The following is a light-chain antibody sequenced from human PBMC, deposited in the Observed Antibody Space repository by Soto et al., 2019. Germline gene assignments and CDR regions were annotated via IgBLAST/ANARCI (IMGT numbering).Light chain of an antibody. CDR3: HQRQSWPRT. CDR2: ETS. Sequence: EIVLTQSPANLSSFPGDRVTLSCRASQYINTRLAWYQHRPGQAPRLLIYETSIRAAGITAMFSASGSGTYFTRTISDGHPEDFALYYCHQRQSWPRTFGQGTKFDI. CDR1: QYINTR. J-gene: IGKJ3*01. V-gene: IGKV3-11*01.